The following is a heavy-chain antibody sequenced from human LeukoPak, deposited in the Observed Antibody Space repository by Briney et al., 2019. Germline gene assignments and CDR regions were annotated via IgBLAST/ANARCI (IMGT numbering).Heavy chain of an antibody. CDR1: GFTFSTSW. D-gene: IGHD1-1*01. CDR3: VRDGDNWNDFDY. Sequence: PGGSLRLSCVASGFTFSTSWMTWVRQAPGKGLEWVANIRKDGREIHYVDSVKGRFTISRDNTKNSLYLQMNSLRAEDTAEYYCVRDGDNWNDFDYWGQGTLVTVSS. J-gene: IGHJ4*02. V-gene: IGHV3-7*01. CDR2: IRKDGREI.